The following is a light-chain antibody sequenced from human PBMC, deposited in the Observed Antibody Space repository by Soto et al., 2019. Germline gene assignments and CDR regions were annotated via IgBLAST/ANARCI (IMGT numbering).Light chain of an antibody. J-gene: IGKJ4*01. CDR2: KAS. V-gene: IGKV1-5*03. CDR3: QQYNTYPLS. Sequence: DIPMTQSPSTLSASVGDRVTITCRASQSISTWLAWYQQKPGKAPKLLIYKASNLEGGVPSRFSGSGSGTEFTFTSNSLQPDDFATYYCQQYNTYPLSFGGGTTVEIK. CDR1: QSISTW.